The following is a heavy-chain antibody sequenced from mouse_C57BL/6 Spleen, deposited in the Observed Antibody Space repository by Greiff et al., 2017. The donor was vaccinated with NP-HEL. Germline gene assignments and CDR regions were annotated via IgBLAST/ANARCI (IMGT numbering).Heavy chain of an antibody. J-gene: IGHJ2*01. D-gene: IGHD2-5*01. CDR2: IRNKANGYTT. CDR1: GFTFTDYY. V-gene: IGHV7-3*01. CDR3: ARVYSNYVDY. Sequence: EVKLVESGGGLVQPGGSLSLSCAASGFTFTDYYMSWVRQPPGKALEWLGFIRNKANGYTTEYSASVKGRFTISRDNSQSILYLQMNALRAEDSATYYCARVYSNYVDYWGQGTTLTVSS.